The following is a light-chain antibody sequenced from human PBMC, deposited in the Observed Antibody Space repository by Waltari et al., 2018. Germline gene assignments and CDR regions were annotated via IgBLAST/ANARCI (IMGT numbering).Light chain of an antibody. J-gene: IGLJ3*02. Sequence: QLVLTQSPSASASLGASVKLTCTLSSGYRSDAIAWHQQQPETGPRYLMKVNSDGSHSKGDGIPDRFSGSSSGAERYLTISSRQSEDEADYYCQTGRHGIWVFGGGTKLTVL. CDR2: VNSDGSH. CDR3: QTGRHGIWV. V-gene: IGLV4-69*01. CDR1: SGYRSDA.